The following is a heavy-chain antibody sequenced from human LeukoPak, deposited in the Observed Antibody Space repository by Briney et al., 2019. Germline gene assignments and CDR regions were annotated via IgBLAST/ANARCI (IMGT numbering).Heavy chain of an antibody. CDR1: GGSFSGYY. CDR3: ARGPQNKGRGYSYGPRKGYFDL. D-gene: IGHD5-18*01. V-gene: IGHV4-34*01. J-gene: IGHJ2*01. CDR2: INHSGST. Sequence: SETLSLTCAVYGGSFSGYYWSWIRQPPGKGLEWIGEINHSGSTNYNPSLKSRVTISVDTSKNQFSLKLSSVTAADTAVYYCARGPQNKGRGYSYGPRKGYFDLWGRGTLVTVSS.